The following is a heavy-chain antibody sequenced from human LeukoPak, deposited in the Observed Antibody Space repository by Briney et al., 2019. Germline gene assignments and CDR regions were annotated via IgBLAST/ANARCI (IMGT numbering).Heavy chain of an antibody. CDR1: GFTSSSYA. J-gene: IGHJ4*02. V-gene: IGHV3-30-3*01. Sequence: GRSLRLSCAASGFTSSSYAMHWVRQAPGKGLEWVAVISYDGSNKYYADSVKGRFTISRDNSKNTLYLQMNSLRAEDTAVYYCARASNVVVPAAILDYWGQGTLVTVSS. D-gene: IGHD2-2*01. CDR2: ISYDGSNK. CDR3: ARASNVVVPAAILDY.